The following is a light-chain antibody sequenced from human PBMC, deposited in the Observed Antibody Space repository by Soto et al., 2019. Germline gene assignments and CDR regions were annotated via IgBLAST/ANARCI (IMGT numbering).Light chain of an antibody. J-gene: IGLJ3*02. Sequence: QSVLTQPPSVSAVPGQKVTISCSGSSFNIGNNYVSWFQHLPGTAPKLLIYENDQRPPGIPDRFSGSKSGTSATLGITGLQTGDEADYYCGAWDSSLSAGVFGGGTKVTVL. V-gene: IGLV1-51*02. CDR2: END. CDR1: SFNIGNNY. CDR3: GAWDSSLSAGV.